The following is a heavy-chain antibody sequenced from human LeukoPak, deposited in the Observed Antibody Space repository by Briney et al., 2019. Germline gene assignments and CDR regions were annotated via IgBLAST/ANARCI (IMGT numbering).Heavy chain of an antibody. Sequence: ASVKVSCKASGYTFTSYAMNWVRQAPGQGLEWMGWMNPNSGNTGYAQKFQGRVTMTRNTSISTAYMELSSLRSEDTAVYYCARFGGSAAKDDRLDYWGQGTLVTVSS. D-gene: IGHD3-16*01. J-gene: IGHJ4*02. CDR3: ARFGGSAAKDDRLDY. CDR1: GYTFTSYA. CDR2: MNPNSGNT. V-gene: IGHV1-8*02.